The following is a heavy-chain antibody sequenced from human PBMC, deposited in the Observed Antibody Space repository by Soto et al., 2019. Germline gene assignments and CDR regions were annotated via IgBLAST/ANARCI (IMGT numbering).Heavy chain of an antibody. CDR2: IIPIFGTA. D-gene: IGHD5-18*01. J-gene: IGHJ6*02. V-gene: IGHV1-69*13. Sequence: ASVKVSCKASGGTFSSYAISWVRQAPGQGLEWMGGIIPIFGTANYAQKFQGRVTITADESTSTAYMELSSLRSEDTAVYYWAREPNHYSYGHEAPHTGYYYGIDVWGQGTMVTVSS. CDR3: AREPNHYSYGHEAPHTGYYYGIDV. CDR1: GGTFSSYA.